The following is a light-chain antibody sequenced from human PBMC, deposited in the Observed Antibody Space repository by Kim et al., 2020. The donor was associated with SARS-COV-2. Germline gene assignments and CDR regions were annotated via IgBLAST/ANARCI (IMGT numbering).Light chain of an antibody. CDR1: KLGDKY. CDR2: QDS. J-gene: IGLJ2*01. CDR3: QAWDSSTVV. V-gene: IGLV3-1*01. Sequence: VSPGQTASIACSGEKLGDKYACWYQQKPGQSPVLVIYQDSKRPSGIPERFSGSNSGNTATLTISGTQAMDEADYYCQAWDSSTVVFGGGTQLTVL.